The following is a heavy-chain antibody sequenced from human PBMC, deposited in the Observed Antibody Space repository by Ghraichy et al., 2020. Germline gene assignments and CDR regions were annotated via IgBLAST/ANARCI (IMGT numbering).Heavy chain of an antibody. CDR2: ISGSGGST. J-gene: IGHJ4*02. CDR1: GFTFSSYA. Sequence: GGSLRLSCAASGFTFSSYAMSWVRQAPGKGLEWVSAISGSGGSTYYADSVKGRFTISRDNSKNTLYLQMNSLRAEDTAVYYCAKFPLRGRSWYCSSNSCPEYYFDYWGQGTLVTVSS. D-gene: IGHD2-2*01. V-gene: IGHV3-23*01. CDR3: AKFPLRGRSWYCSSNSCPEYYFDY.